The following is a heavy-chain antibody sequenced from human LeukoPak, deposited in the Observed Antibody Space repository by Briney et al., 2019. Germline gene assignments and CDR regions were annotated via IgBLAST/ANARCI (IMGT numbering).Heavy chain of an antibody. CDR1: GGSISSSSYY. D-gene: IGHD3-3*01. Sequence: SXTLSLTCTVSGGSISSSSYYWGWIRPPPGKGLEWIGMIYYSGSTYYNPSLKRRVTISGERSKNKVSLKLSSVTAADTAVYYCARVGVARGYYYYGMDVWGQGTTVTVSS. J-gene: IGHJ6*02. CDR3: ARVGVARGYYYYGMDV. CDR2: IYYSGST. V-gene: IGHV4-39*01.